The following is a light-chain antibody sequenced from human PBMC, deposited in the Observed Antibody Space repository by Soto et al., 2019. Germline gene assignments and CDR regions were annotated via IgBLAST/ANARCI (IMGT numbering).Light chain of an antibody. CDR1: QSVSSN. V-gene: IGKV3D-15*01. Sequence: EIVMTQSPATLSVSPGERDTLSCRASQSVSSNLAWYQQKPGQAPMLLIYGASTRAPGIPARFSGSGSGTEFTLTISSLQSEDFAVYYCQQYNNWPLTFGGGTKVEIK. CDR2: GAS. CDR3: QQYNNWPLT. J-gene: IGKJ4*01.